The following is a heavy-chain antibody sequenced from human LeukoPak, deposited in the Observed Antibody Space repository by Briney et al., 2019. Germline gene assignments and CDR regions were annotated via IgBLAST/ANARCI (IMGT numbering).Heavy chain of an antibody. Sequence: ASVKVSCKASGGTFSSYAISWVRQAPGQGLEWMGGIIPIFGTANYAQKFQGRVTITTDESTSTAYMELSSLRSEDTAVYYCARGREVVPAAAFDYWGQGTLVTASS. CDR1: GGTFSSYA. D-gene: IGHD2-2*01. CDR3: ARGREVVPAAAFDY. V-gene: IGHV1-69*05. CDR2: IIPIFGTA. J-gene: IGHJ4*02.